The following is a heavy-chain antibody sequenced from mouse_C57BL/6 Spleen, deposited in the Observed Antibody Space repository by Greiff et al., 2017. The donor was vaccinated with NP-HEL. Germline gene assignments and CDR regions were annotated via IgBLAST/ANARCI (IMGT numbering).Heavy chain of an antibody. CDR2: INPSTGGT. CDR3: ARRASINYFDY. V-gene: IGHV1-42*01. Sequence: VVKPGASVKISCKASGYSFTGYYMNWVKQSPEKSLEWIGEINPSTGGTTYNQKFKAKATLTVYKSSSTAYMQLKSLTSEDSAVYYCARRASINYFDYWGQGTTLTVSS. CDR1: GYSFTGYY. D-gene: IGHD3-1*01. J-gene: IGHJ2*01.